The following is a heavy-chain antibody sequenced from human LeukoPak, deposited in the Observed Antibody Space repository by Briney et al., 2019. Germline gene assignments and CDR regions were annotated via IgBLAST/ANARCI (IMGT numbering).Heavy chain of an antibody. CDR2: IDPSDSYT. V-gene: IGHV5-10-1*01. D-gene: IGHD3-22*01. CDR3: ARRGITMIV. Sequence: GDSLKISCKGSGCSFTSYWISWVRQMPGKGLEWMGRIDPSDSYTNYSPSFQGHVTISADKSLSTAYLQWSSLKASDTAMYYCARRGITMIVWGQGTLVTVSS. CDR1: GCSFTSYW. J-gene: IGHJ4*02.